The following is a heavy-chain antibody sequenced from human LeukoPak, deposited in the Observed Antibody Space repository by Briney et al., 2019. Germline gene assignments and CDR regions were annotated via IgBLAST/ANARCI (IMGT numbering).Heavy chain of an antibody. V-gene: IGHV4-39*07. Sequence: SETLSLTCTVSGGSISSSSYYWGWIRQPPGKGLEWIGSIYYSGSTYYNLSLKSRVTISVDTSKNQFSLKLSSVTAADTAVYYCARIVSSSRFNYWFDPWGQGTLVTVSS. J-gene: IGHJ5*02. CDR2: IYYSGST. CDR3: ARIVSSSRFNYWFDP. D-gene: IGHD6-6*01. CDR1: GGSISSSSYY.